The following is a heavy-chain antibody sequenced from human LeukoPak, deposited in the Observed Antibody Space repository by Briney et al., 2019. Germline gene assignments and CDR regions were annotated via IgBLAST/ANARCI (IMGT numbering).Heavy chain of an antibody. J-gene: IGHJ4*02. Sequence: TGGSLRLSCAASGFTFSSYAMSWVRQAPGKGLEWVSAISGSGGSTYYADSVKGRFTISRDNSKNTLYLQMNSLRAEDTAVYYCARDRLERRITYFDYWGQGTLVTVSS. CDR1: GFTFSSYA. CDR2: ISGSGGST. V-gene: IGHV3-23*01. CDR3: ARDRLERRITYFDY. D-gene: IGHD1-1*01.